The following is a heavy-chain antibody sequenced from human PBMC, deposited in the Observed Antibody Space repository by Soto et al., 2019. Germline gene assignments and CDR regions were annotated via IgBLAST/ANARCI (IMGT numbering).Heavy chain of an antibody. J-gene: IGHJ4*02. CDR2: ISSGAITI. CDR1: GFTFSDYY. D-gene: IGHD6-6*01. Sequence: GSLRLSCAASGFTFSDYYMNWIRQAPGKGLEWVSYISSGAITIYYADSVKGRFTISRDNAKNSLYLQMNSLRAEDTAVYYCAGQYSSSSVEFWGQGTLVTVSS. CDR3: AGQYSSSSVEF. V-gene: IGHV3-11*01.